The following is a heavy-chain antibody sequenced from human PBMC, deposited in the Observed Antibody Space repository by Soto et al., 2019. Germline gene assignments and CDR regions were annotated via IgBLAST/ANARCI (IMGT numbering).Heavy chain of an antibody. D-gene: IGHD6-19*01. CDR1: GFTFSSYI. CDR2: ISSSSSYI. V-gene: IGHV3-21*01. CDR3: ARESWLVKEPVGSFDS. J-gene: IGHJ3*02. Sequence: PGGSLSLSWAASGFTFSSYIMNWVRPAPGKGLEWVSSISSSSSYIYYADSVKGRFTISRDNAKNSLYMQMNSLRAEDTAVYYCARESWLVKEPVGSFDSWGQGTMVPFSS.